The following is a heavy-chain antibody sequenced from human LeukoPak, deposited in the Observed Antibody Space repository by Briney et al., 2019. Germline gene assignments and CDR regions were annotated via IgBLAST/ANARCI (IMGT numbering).Heavy chain of an antibody. CDR1: GFTFSSYW. V-gene: IGHV3-7*03. CDR2: IKQDGSEK. J-gene: IGHJ3*02. CDR3: ARRYFDI. Sequence: GGSLRLSCAASGFTFSSYWTSWVRQAPGKGLEWVANIKQDGSEKYYVDSVKGRFTISRDNAKNSLYLQMNSLRAEDTAVFYCARRYFDIWGQGTMVTVSS.